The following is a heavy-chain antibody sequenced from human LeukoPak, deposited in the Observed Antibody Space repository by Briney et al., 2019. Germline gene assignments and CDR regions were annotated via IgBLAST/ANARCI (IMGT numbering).Heavy chain of an antibody. J-gene: IGHJ4*02. CDR1: GFTFSTSD. Sequence: GGSLRLSCVASGFTFSTSDMNWVRQAPGKGPDWVSYISRSGTNIYYAESVKGRFTISRDNAKKSLYLQMNGLRVEDTAVYYCARMGGNLSRWGQGTLVTVSS. D-gene: IGHD1-26*01. CDR3: ARMGGNLSR. V-gene: IGHV3-48*03. CDR2: ISRSGTNI.